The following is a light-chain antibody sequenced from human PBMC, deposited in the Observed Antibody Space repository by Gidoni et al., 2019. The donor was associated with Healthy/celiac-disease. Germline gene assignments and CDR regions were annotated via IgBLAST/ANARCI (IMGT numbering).Light chain of an antibody. J-gene: IGLJ2*01. Sequence: QSALTPPASVSGSPGQSITISCTGTSSDVGGYNYVSWYQQHPGKAPKLMIYEVSNRPSRVSNRFSGSKSGNTASLTISGLQAEDEADYYCSSYTSSSTQVFGGGTKLTVL. CDR3: SSYTSSSTQV. CDR1: SSDVGGYNY. CDR2: EVS. V-gene: IGLV2-14*01.